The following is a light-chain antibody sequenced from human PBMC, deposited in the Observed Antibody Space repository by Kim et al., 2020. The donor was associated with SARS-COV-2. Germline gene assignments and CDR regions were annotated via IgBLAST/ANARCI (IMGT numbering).Light chain of an antibody. Sequence: PGQSITISCTGTSSDVGSYNLVSWDQQHPGKAPKLMIYEVSKRPSGVSNRFSGSKSGNTASLTISGLQAEDEADYYCCSYAGSSTVFGGGTKLTVL. CDR3: CSYAGSSTV. CDR2: EVS. V-gene: IGLV2-23*02. CDR1: SSDVGSYNL. J-gene: IGLJ3*02.